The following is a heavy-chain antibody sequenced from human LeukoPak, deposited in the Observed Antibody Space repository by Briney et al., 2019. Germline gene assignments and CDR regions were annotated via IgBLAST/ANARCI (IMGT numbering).Heavy chain of an antibody. CDR1: DDSITMYY. V-gene: IGHV4-59*01. CDR2: VHHTGST. D-gene: IGHD6-6*01. CDR3: ARCPGQFVRTPPRGWFDP. J-gene: IGHJ5*02. Sequence: SETLSLTCSVSDDSITMYYWTWIRQPPGEGLEWSGYVHHTGSTNFNPSLNGRVSISRDTSKNLFSLKVRSVTPADTAVYYCARCPGQFVRTPPRGWFDPWGQGTLVTVSS.